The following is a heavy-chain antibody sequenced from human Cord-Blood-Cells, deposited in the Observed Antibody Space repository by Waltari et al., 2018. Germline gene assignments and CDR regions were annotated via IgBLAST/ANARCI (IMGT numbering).Heavy chain of an antibody. J-gene: IGHJ3*02. CDR2: INPTSGGT. D-gene: IGHD3-3*01. V-gene: IGHV1-2*02. CDR3: ARLDNPTAGAFDI. CDR1: GYTFTGYY. Sequence: QVQLVQSGAEVKKPGASVKVSCKAAGYTFTGYYMHWVRQAPGQGLEWRGWINPTSGGTNDAQKFQGRIPMTRTTSISTAYMELSRLRSDDTAVYYYARLDNPTAGAFDIWGQGTMVTVSS.